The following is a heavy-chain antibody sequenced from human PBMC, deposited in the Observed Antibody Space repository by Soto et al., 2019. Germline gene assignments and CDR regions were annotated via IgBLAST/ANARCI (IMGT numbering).Heavy chain of an antibody. CDR2: IDPSDSYT. D-gene: IGHD3-22*01. CDR3: VRTLVPYYYDSSGPKLGDY. V-gene: IGHV5-10-1*01. CDR1: GYSFTSYW. J-gene: IGHJ4*02. Sequence: GESLKISCKGSGYSFTSYWISWVRQMPGKGLEWMGRIDPSDSYTNYSPSFQGHVTISADKSISTAYLQWSSLKASDTAMYYCVRTLVPYYYDSSGPKLGDYWGQGTLVTVSS.